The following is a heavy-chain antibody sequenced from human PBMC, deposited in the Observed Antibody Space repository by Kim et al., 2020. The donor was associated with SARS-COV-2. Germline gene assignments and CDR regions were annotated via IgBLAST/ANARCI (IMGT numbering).Heavy chain of an antibody. Sequence: TYYEASVKGRFTTPRDNSKNTLYLQMNGLSAEDTAIYYCARRSSGWEFDYWGQGPLVTVSS. J-gene: IGHJ4*02. D-gene: IGHD6-19*01. CDR2: T. V-gene: IGHV3-23*01. CDR3: ARRSSGWEFDY.